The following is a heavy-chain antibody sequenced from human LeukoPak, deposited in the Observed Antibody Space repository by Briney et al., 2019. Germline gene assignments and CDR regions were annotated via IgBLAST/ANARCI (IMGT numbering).Heavy chain of an antibody. CDR3: ARDGSGSYYIEDMIDP. CDR1: GYTFTSYY. Sequence: ASVKVSCKASGYTFTSYYMHWVRQAPGQGLEWMGWINPNSGGTNYAQKFQGRVTMTRDTSISTVYMDLRSLRSDDTAVYYCARDGSGSYYIEDMIDPWGQGTLVTVSS. J-gene: IGHJ5*02. V-gene: IGHV1-2*02. CDR2: INPNSGGT. D-gene: IGHD3-10*01.